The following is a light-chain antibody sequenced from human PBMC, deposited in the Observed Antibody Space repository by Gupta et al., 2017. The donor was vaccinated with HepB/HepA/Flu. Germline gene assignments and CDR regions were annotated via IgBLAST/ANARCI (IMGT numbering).Light chain of an antibody. CDR3: QQANSCPT. CDR2: AAS. CDR1: QGIRSW. J-gene: IGKJ3*01. Sequence: DIQMTQSPSSVSASVGDRVTITCRASQGIRSWLAWYQQKPGKAPKLLIFAASTLQSGVPSRFSGSGSGTDFTLTISSLQPEDFATYYCQQANSCPTFGPGTKVDMK. V-gene: IGKV1-12*01.